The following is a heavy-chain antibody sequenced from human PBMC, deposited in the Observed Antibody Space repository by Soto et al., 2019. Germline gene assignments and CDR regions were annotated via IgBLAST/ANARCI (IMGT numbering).Heavy chain of an antibody. J-gene: IGHJ4*02. CDR1: GGSISSGGYY. Sequence: SETLSLTCTVSGGSISSGGYYWSWIRQHPGKGLEWIGYIYYSGSTYYNPSLKSRVTISVDTSKNQFSLKLSSVTAADTAVYYCARERRTWIRPVDYWGQGTLVTVSS. CDR2: IYYSGST. D-gene: IGHD5-18*01. V-gene: IGHV4-31*03. CDR3: ARERRTWIRPVDY.